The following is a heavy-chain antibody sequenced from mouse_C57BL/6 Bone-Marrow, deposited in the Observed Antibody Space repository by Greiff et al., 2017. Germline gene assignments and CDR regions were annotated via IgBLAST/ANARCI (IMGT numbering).Heavy chain of an antibody. J-gene: IGHJ2*01. D-gene: IGHD2-5*01. V-gene: IGHV5-9*01. CDR2: ISGGGGNT. CDR3: ARHSNLFDY. Sequence: EVQRVESGGGLVKPGGSLKLSCAASGFTFSSYTMSWVRQTPEKRLEWVATISGGGGNTYYPDSVKGRFTISRDNAKNTLYLQMSSLRSEDTALYYCARHSNLFDYWGQGTTLTVSS. CDR1: GFTFSSYT.